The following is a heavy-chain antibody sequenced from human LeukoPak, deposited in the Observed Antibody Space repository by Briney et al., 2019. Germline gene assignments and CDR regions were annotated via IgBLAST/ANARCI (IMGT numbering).Heavy chain of an antibody. CDR1: GFTFRSSS. CDR2: ISSSSSSTI. Sequence: GGSLRLSCTTSGFTFRSSSFNWVRQAPGKGLEWVSYISSSSSSTIYYADSVKGRFTISRDNAKNSLYLQMNSLRAEDTAVYYCARDGEGVEDTAPFDYWGQGTLVTVSS. D-gene: IGHD5-18*01. V-gene: IGHV3-48*04. J-gene: IGHJ4*02. CDR3: ARDGEGVEDTAPFDY.